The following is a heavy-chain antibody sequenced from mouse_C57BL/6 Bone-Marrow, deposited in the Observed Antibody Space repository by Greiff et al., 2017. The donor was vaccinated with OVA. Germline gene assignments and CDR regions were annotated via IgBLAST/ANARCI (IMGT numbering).Heavy chain of an antibody. CDR3: ARHGDYGSFFDY. CDR2: ISSGGSYP. V-gene: IGHV5-6*01. J-gene: IGHJ2*01. D-gene: IGHD1-1*01. Sequence: EVMLVESGGDLVKPGGSLKLSCAASGFTFSSYGMSWVRQTPDKRLEWVATISSGGSYPYSPDRVKGPFTTSRSNAKNTLYLQRSSLKSEDTAMYYCARHGDYGSFFDYWGQGTTLTVSS. CDR1: GFTFSSYG.